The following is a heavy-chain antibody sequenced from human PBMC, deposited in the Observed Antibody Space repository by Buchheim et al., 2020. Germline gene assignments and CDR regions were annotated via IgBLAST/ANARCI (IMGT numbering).Heavy chain of an antibody. D-gene: IGHD3-16*01. Sequence: EVQVVESGGGLVQPGGSLRLSCAASGFTFRNFWMHWVRQAPGKGLVWVSRINEDGSRIDPADSVKGRFSISRDNAKTMLYLQMNSLRAEDTAVYYCAKDFGGPSDYWGQGTL. CDR3: AKDFGGPSDY. V-gene: IGHV3-74*01. J-gene: IGHJ4*02. CDR1: GFTFRNFW. CDR2: INEDGSRI.